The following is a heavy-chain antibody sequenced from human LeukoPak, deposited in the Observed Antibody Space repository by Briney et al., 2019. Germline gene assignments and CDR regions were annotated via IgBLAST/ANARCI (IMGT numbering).Heavy chain of an antibody. J-gene: IGHJ5*02. V-gene: IGHV1-8*01. CDR1: GYTFTNFD. CDR2: MNPNSGST. CDR3: ARAILGMIIRAFDP. D-gene: IGHD3-3*01. Sequence: AASVEVSCKASGYTFTNFDINWVRQASGQGLEWVGWMNPNSGSTGYAQKFQGRVTMTRNTSIGTAYMELSSLRSDDTAVYYCARAILGMIIRAFDPWGQGTLVTVSS.